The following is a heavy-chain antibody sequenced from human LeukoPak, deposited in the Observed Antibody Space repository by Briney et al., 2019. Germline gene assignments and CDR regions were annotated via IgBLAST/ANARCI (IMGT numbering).Heavy chain of an antibody. D-gene: IGHD6-19*01. J-gene: IGHJ2*01. V-gene: IGHV4-39*01. CDR3: ERHVGIAVDWYFDL. CDR1: GGSISSSSYY. CDR2: IYYSGST. Sequence: SETLSLTCTVSGGSISSSSYYWGWIRQPPGTGLEWIGSIYYSGSTYYNPSLKSRVTISVDTSKNQYSLKLSSVTAADTAVYYCERHVGIAVDWYFDLWGRGTLVTVSS.